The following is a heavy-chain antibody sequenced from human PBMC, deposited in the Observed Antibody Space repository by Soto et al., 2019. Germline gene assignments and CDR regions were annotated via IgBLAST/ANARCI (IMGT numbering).Heavy chain of an antibody. CDR1: GDSVSSNGAC. J-gene: IGHJ6*02. CDR3: ARVHCSAGTCLDGLDF. CDR2: IYYRSKWFH. D-gene: IGHD2-15*01. V-gene: IGHV6-1*01. Sequence: SQTLSLTCVISGDSVSSNGACWNWIRQSPSRGLQWLGRIYYRSKWFHDYAASVESRMAINPDTSRDQFSLQLNYVTPEDTAVYYCARVHCSAGTCLDGLDFWGQGTTVTVSS.